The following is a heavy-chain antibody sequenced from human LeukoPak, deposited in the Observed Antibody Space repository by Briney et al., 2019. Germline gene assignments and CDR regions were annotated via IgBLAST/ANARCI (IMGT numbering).Heavy chain of an antibody. V-gene: IGHV3-20*04. Sequence: GSLRLSCAASGFTFDDHGMSWVRQAPGKGLEWVSGIKWNGASTGYADSVKGRFTISRDNAKNPLYLQMNSLRAEDTAFYYCARNAGSGFYYYFDSWGQGTLVTVSS. D-gene: IGHD3-22*01. CDR1: GFTFDDHG. J-gene: IGHJ4*02. CDR3: ARNAGSGFYYYFDS. CDR2: IKWNGAST.